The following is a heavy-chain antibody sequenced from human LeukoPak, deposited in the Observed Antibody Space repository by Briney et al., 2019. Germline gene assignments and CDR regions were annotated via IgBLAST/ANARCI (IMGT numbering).Heavy chain of an antibody. D-gene: IGHD5-24*01. J-gene: IGHJ4*03. Sequence: PSETLPLTCAVYGGSFSRYYWSWIRQSPGMGLEWIAEIDHRGDTNYNPSVKSRVTISVDTSKNQFSLKVRSLSAADTAVYYCARGATISETGYFDFWGQGTLVTVSS. CDR3: ARGATISETGYFDF. CDR2: IDHRGDT. V-gene: IGHV4-34*01. CDR1: GGSFSRYY.